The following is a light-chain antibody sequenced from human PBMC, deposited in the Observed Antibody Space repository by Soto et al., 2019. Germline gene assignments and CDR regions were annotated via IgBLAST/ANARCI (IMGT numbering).Light chain of an antibody. Sequence: DIQMTQSPSTLSASVGDRVSITCRASQSINTWLAWYQQKPGKAPNLLISDASSLESGVPSRFSGSGSGKEFTLTISSLQPDVFATYYCQQYNSYWTFGQGTKVEIK. J-gene: IGKJ1*01. V-gene: IGKV1-5*01. CDR2: DAS. CDR3: QQYNSYWT. CDR1: QSINTW.